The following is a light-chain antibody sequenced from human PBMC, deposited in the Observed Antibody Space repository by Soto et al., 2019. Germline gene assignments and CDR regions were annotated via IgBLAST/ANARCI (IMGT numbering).Light chain of an antibody. CDR3: QQYKNWPAYT. CDR2: GAS. Sequence: EIVLTQSPATLSLSPGERATLSCRASQSVGSSLAWYQQKPGQAPRLLIYGASTRVTGIPARFSGSGSQTEFTLTISSLQSEDFAVYYCQQYKNWPAYTFGQGTKLEIK. V-gene: IGKV3-15*01. CDR1: QSVGSS. J-gene: IGKJ2*01.